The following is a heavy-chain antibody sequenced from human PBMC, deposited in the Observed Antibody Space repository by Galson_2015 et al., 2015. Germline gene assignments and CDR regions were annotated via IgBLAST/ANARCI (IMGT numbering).Heavy chain of an antibody. J-gene: IGHJ6*02. CDR3: ASGGIKVAGTSYYYYGMDV. V-gene: IGHV4-59*01. D-gene: IGHD6-19*01. CDR1: GGSISSYY. CDR2: IYYSGST. Sequence: SETLSLTCTVSGGSISSYYWSWIRQPPGKGLEWIGYIYYSGSTNYNPSLKSRVTISVDTSKNQFSLKLSSVTAADTAVYYCASGGIKVAGTSYYYYGMDVWGQGTTVTVSS.